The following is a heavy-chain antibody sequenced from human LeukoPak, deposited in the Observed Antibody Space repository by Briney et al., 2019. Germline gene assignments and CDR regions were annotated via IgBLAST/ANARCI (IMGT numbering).Heavy chain of an antibody. D-gene: IGHD1-26*01. J-gene: IGHJ6*02. CDR1: GGSISGYY. CDR2: MFYSRST. V-gene: IGHV4-59*08. Sequence: TLSLTCTVSGGSISGYYWSWVRQPPGKGLEWIGYMFYSRSTNYNPTLKSRVTMSVDTPKNQFSLKLSSVTAADTAVYYCARQVGATAYYYYGLDVWGQGTTVTVSS. CDR3: ARQVGATAYYYYGLDV.